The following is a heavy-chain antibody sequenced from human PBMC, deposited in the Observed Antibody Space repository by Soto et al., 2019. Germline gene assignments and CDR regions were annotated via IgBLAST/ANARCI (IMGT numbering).Heavy chain of an antibody. V-gene: IGHV1-69*02. CDR2: IIPILGIT. D-gene: IGHD2-2*02. J-gene: IGHJ3*02. Sequence: SVKVSCKASGGTFSSYTISWVRQAPGQGLEWKGRIIPILGITNYTQKIQGRVTITAVKSTCTAYMELSSLRSEDTAVYYCAYTGMGQHRRAFDIWGQGTMVTVSS. CDR3: AYTGMGQHRRAFDI. CDR1: GGTFSSYT.